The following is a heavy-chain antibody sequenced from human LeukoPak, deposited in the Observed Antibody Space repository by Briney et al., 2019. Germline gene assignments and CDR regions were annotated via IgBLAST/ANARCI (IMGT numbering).Heavy chain of an antibody. CDR3: ATRKLGNDY. J-gene: IGHJ4*02. D-gene: IGHD7-27*01. CDR1: GGSVSNYY. Sequence: SETLSLTCTVSGGSVSNYYWSWIRRSPGKGLEWVGYIYYTETSYNPSLKSRVTISADTSKNQFSLKLYSVTAADTAVYYCATRKLGNDYWGQGTLVTVSS. CDR2: IYYTET. V-gene: IGHV4-59*02.